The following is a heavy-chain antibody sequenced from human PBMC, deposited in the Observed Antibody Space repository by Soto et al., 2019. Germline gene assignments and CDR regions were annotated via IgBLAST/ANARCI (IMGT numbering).Heavy chain of an antibody. Sequence: PGGSLRLSCAASGFSFSTYGIHWVRQAPGKGLEWVAVIWNDGNNKDYTDSVKGRFTISRDISKNTVYLQMNSLTAEDTAVYYCARDQQFIEYFDYWGQGALVTVSS. D-gene: IGHD6-13*01. J-gene: IGHJ4*02. V-gene: IGHV3-33*01. CDR1: GFSFSTYG. CDR3: ARDQQFIEYFDY. CDR2: IWNDGNNK.